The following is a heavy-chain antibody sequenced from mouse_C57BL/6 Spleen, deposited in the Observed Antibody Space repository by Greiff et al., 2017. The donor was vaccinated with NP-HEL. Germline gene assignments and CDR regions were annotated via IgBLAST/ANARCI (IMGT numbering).Heavy chain of an antibody. CDR3: IYYGSSFDY. J-gene: IGHJ2*01. CDR1: GFNIQDYY. D-gene: IGHD1-1*01. CDR2: IDPEDGDT. V-gene: IGHV14-1*01. Sequence: EVQLQQSGAELVRPGASVKLSCTASGFNIQDYYMHWVKQRPEPGLEWIGRIDPEDGDTEYAPKFQGKATMTADTSSNTAYLQLSSLTSEDTAVYYCIYYGSSFDYWGQGTTLTVSS.